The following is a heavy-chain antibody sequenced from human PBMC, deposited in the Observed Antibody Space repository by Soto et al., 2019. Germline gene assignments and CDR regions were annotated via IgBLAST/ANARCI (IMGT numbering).Heavy chain of an antibody. V-gene: IGHV3-9*01. Sequence: EVQLVESGGGLVQPGRSLRLSCAASGFTFDSYAMHWVRQAPGKGLEWVSGITWDSGSVFYVDSVKGRFTISRDSAKNSHNLQMTVQRDENTALYYYTTAASPHFSCSGSFDHTQSSYYLAYWGQCALVTISS. CDR3: TTAASPHFSCSGSFDHTQSSYYLAY. CDR2: ITWDSGSV. J-gene: IGHJ4*02. D-gene: IGHD3-10*01. CDR1: GFTFDSYA.